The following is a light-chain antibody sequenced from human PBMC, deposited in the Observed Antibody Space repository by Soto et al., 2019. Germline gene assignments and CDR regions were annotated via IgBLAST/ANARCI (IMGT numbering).Light chain of an antibody. Sequence: QSALTQPASVSGSPGQSITISCTGTSSDVGSNNLVSWYQQHPGKAPKLMIYEVSKRPSGVSNHFSGSKSGNTASLTISGLQAEDEADYYCCSYAGSRSVVFGGGTKLTVL. J-gene: IGLJ2*01. V-gene: IGLV2-23*02. CDR1: SSDVGSNNL. CDR2: EVS. CDR3: CSYAGSRSVV.